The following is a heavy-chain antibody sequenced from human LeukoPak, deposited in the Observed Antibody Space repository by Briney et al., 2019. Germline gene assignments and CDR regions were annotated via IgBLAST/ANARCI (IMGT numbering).Heavy chain of an antibody. CDR1: GFNSEDHA. V-gene: IGHV3-9*02. J-gene: IGHJ6*02. Sequence: PGRSLRLSCVVSGFNSEDHAMHWVRQAPGKGLEWVSGIYWSSSGTGYADSVNGRFTVSRDSANNSLYLQMNSLRPEDTALYYCVKDMNPGGADVWGQGTTVTVSS. CDR2: IYWSSSGT. D-gene: IGHD3-10*01. CDR3: VKDMNPGGADV.